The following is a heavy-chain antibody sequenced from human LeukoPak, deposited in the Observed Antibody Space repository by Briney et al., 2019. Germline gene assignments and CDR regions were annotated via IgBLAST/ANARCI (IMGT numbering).Heavy chain of an antibody. J-gene: IGHJ4*02. CDR3: AKVQFNWGPIDY. V-gene: IGHV3-23*01. D-gene: IGHD7-27*01. CDR2: IDGSGDKT. CDR1: GFTFSNFA. Sequence: GGSLRLSCAASGFTFSNFATRWVRQVPGKGLEWVSSIDGSGDKTHYPDSVRGRFTVSRDNSKNTLYLQMNSLRVEDTATYFCAKVQFNWGPIDYWGQGTPVIVSS.